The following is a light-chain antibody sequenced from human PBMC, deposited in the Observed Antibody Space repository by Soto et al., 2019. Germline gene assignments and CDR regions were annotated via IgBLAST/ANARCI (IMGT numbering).Light chain of an antibody. V-gene: IGLV2-14*01. J-gene: IGLJ2*01. CDR3: SSYTRNSNPV. CDR2: EVS. CDR1: SSDVGGYNY. Sequence: QSALTQPASVSGSPGQSITISCTGTSSDVGGYNYVSWYQHHPGKAPKLMIYEVSHRPSGVSSRFSGSKSGITASLTISGLQAEDEADYYCSSYTRNSNPVFGGGTKLTVL.